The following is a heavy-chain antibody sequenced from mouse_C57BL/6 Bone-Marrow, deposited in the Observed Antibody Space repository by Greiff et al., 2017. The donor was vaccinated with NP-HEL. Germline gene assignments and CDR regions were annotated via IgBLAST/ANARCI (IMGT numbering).Heavy chain of an antibody. CDR1: GYSFTGYF. V-gene: IGHV1-20*01. CDR3: AETKLGYYAMDY. J-gene: IGHJ4*01. CDR2: INPYNGDT. D-gene: IGHD4-1*01. Sequence: VQLKPSGPELVKPGDSVKISCKASGYSFTGYFMNWVMQSHGKSLEWIGRINPYNGDTFYNQKFKGKATLTVDKSSSTAHMELRSLTSEDSAVYYCAETKLGYYAMDYWGQGTSVTVSS.